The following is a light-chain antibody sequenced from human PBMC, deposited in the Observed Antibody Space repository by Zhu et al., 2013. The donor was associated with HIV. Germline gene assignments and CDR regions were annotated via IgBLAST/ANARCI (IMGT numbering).Light chain of an antibody. V-gene: IGKV3-20*01. CDR1: QSIVSNY. J-gene: IGKJ3*01. Sequence: EMVLTQSPGTLSLSPGERATLSCRASQSIVSNYLAWYQQKVGQAPRLLIYAASSRATGIPDKFSGSGSGTDFTLTISRLEPEDFAVYYCQQYGGSPPITFGPGTKVDI. CDR3: QQYGGSPPIT. CDR2: AAS.